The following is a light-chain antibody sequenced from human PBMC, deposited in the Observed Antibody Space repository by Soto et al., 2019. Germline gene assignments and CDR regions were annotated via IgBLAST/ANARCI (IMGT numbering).Light chain of an antibody. CDR2: DAS. CDR3: QQTYGIPYT. V-gene: IGKV3-20*01. CDR1: QTVRNNY. J-gene: IGKJ2*01. Sequence: EIVLTQSPGTLSLSPGERATLSCRASQTVRNNYLAWYQQKPGQAPRLLIYDASSRATGIPGRFSGSGSGTEFTLTISSLQPEDFATYYCQQTYGIPYTFGQGTKVDIK.